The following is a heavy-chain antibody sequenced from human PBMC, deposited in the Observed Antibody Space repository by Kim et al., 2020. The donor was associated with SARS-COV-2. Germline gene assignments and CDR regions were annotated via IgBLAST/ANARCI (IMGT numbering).Heavy chain of an antibody. V-gene: IGHV3-33*01. CDR3: ARDRDNWNYDY. J-gene: IGHJ4*02. CDR2: K. D-gene: IGHD1-20*01. Sequence: KTYADAVKGRFTISRDNSKNTLYLQMNSLRAEDTAVYYCARDRDNWNYDYWGQGTLVTVSS.